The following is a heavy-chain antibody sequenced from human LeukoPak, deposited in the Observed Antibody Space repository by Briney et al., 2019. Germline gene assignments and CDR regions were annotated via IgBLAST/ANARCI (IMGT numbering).Heavy chain of an antibody. D-gene: IGHD6-19*01. CDR3: ARHWQWLEGPAHMDV. J-gene: IGHJ6*03. CDR2: IYYSGST. CDR1: GGSSSGYY. Sequence: SETLSLTCAVYGGSSSGYYWSWIRQPPGKGLEWIGSIYYSGSTYYNPSLKSRVTISVDTSKNQFSLKLSSVTAADTAVYYCARHWQWLEGPAHMDVWGKGTTVTVSS. V-gene: IGHV4-34*01.